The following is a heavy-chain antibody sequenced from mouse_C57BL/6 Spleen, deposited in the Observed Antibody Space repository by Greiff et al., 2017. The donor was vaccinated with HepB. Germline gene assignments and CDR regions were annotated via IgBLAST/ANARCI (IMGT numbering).Heavy chain of an antibody. CDR1: GYTFTDYE. Sequence: QVQLQQSGAELVRPGASVTLSCKASGYTFTDYEMHWVKQTPVHGLEWIGAIDPETGGTAYNQKFKGKAILTADKSSSTAYMELRRLTSEDSAVYYCTAYYSNYAYAMDYWGQGTSVTVSS. V-gene: IGHV1-15*01. J-gene: IGHJ4*01. D-gene: IGHD2-5*01. CDR3: TAYYSNYAYAMDY. CDR2: IDPETGGT.